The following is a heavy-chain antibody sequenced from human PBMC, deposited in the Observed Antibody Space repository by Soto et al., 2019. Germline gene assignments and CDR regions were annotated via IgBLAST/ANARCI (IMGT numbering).Heavy chain of an antibody. CDR2: IKSKTDGGTT. V-gene: IGHV3-15*01. D-gene: IGHD3-22*01. CDR3: TTKPGPPDSMIVVGVDY. CDR1: GFTFSNAW. Sequence: EVQLVESGGGLVKPGGSLRLSCAASGFTFSNAWMSWVRQAPGKGLEWVGRIKSKTDGGTTDYAAPVKGRFTISRDDSKNTLYLQMNSLKTEDTAVYYCTTKPGPPDSMIVVGVDYWGQGTLVTVSS. J-gene: IGHJ4*02.